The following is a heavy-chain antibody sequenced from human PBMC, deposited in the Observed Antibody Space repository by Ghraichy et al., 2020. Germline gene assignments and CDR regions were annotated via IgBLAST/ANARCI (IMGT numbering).Heavy chain of an antibody. Sequence: ASVKVSCKASGYTFTSYGISWVRQAPGQGLEWMGWISAYNGNTNYAQKLQGRVTMTTDTSTSTAYMELRSLRSDDTAVYYCARVAVYDSIGAGGAFDIWGQGTKVTGSS. CDR2: ISAYNGNT. D-gene: IGHD5/OR15-5a*01. J-gene: IGHJ3*02. CDR1: GYTFTSYG. V-gene: IGHV1-18*01. CDR3: ARVAVYDSIGAGGAFDI.